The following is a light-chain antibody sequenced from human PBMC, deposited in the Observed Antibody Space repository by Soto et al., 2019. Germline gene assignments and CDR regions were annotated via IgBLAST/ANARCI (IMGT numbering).Light chain of an antibody. CDR1: QDIKSW. Sequence: IQMTQSPSSVSASVGDRVTITCRASQDIKSWLAWYQQKPGKAPKLLINAASTLHTGVPSRFSGSGAGTEFNFTITSLQPEDFATYYCQQGISFPLTLGGGTRVEIK. J-gene: IGKJ4*01. V-gene: IGKV1-12*01. CDR3: QQGISFPLT. CDR2: AAS.